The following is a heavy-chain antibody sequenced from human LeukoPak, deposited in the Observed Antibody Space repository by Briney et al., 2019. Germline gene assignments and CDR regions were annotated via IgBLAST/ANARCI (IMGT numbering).Heavy chain of an antibody. V-gene: IGHV4-30-4*01. CDR1: GGSISSGDYY. Sequence: SETPSLTCTVSGGSISSGDYYWSWIRQPPGKGLEWIGYIYYSGSTYYNPSLKGRVTISVDTSKNQFSLKLSSVTAADTAVYYCARVRSLGEWYYGMDVWGQGTTVTVSS. J-gene: IGHJ6*02. D-gene: IGHD3-3*01. CDR2: IYYSGST. CDR3: ARVRSLGEWYYGMDV.